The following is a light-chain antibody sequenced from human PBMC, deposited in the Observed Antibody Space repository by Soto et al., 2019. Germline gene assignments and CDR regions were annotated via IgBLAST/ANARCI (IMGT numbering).Light chain of an antibody. CDR1: QSVNSN. CDR3: QQYTNWPPWP. V-gene: IGKV3-15*01. CDR2: GAS. J-gene: IGKJ1*01. Sequence: IVMTQSPATLSVSRGERATLSCRASQSVNSNLAWYQQKPGQAPRLLIYGASSRATGIPARFSGSGSGTEFTLTISSPQSEDFAIYYCQQYTNWPPWPFGQGTKVDIK.